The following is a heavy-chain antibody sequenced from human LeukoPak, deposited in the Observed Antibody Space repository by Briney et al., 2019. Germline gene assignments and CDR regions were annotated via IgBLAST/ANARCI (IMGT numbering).Heavy chain of an antibody. Sequence: GGSLRLSCVASGLTFDDYYMSWIRQAPGKGLEWVSYISSSSSYTRYADSVKGRFTISRDNSKNTLYLQMNSLRAEDTAVYYCAKDDYYDSSGYLNYFDYWGQGTLVTVSS. CDR3: AKDDYYDSSGYLNYFDY. J-gene: IGHJ4*02. V-gene: IGHV3-11*05. CDR2: ISSSSSYT. D-gene: IGHD3-22*01. CDR1: GLTFDDYY.